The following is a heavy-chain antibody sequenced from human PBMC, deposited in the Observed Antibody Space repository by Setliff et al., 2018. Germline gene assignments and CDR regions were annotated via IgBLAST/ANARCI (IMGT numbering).Heavy chain of an antibody. J-gene: IGHJ4*02. CDR3: ARLPNYVWGSPVDY. D-gene: IGHD3-16*01. CDR1: GDSISSISYT. CDR2: LYYIGDT. V-gene: IGHV4-39*01. Sequence: SETLSLTCTVSGDSISSISYTWGWIRQPPGKGLEWIGALYYIGDTYYDPSLKSRLTISADTSKNQFSLTLSSVTAADTAVYYCARLPNYVWGSPVDYWGQGTLVTVSS.